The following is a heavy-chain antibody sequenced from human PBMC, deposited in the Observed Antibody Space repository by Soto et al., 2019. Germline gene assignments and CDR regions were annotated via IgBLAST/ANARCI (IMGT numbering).Heavy chain of an antibody. CDR1: GYSFTGYY. CDR3: ARGDYGTGGYPFPYFDY. D-gene: IGHD2-8*02. V-gene: IGHV1-2*02. J-gene: IGHJ4*02. Sequence: HEHLVQYGAEVKRPGASLKVSCKASGYSFTGYYIHWVRQDPGQGLEWMGWINPDSGATNYAQNFQGRVTLTSDTSISTASMDLTSLTSDDTAVYYCARGDYGTGGYPFPYFDYWGQGTLVIVSS. CDR2: INPDSGAT.